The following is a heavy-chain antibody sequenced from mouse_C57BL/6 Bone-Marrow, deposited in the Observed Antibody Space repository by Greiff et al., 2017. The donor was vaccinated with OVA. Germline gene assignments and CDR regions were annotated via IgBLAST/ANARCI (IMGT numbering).Heavy chain of an antibody. CDR3: ARWDTTVERWYLDV. Sequence: EVQLQQSGPELVKPGASVKIPCKASGYTFTDYNMDWVKQSHGKSLEWIGDINPNNGGTIYNQKFKGKATLTVDKSSSTAYMELRCVTSEDTAVDDCARWDTTVERWYLDVWGTGTTVTVSS. V-gene: IGHV1-18*01. D-gene: IGHD1-1*01. CDR1: GYTFTDYN. J-gene: IGHJ1*03. CDR2: INPNNGGT.